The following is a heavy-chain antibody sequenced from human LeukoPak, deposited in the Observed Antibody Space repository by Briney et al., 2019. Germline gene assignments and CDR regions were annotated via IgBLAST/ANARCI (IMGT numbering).Heavy chain of an antibody. Sequence: QPGGSLRLSCAAPGFTFSSYWMSWVRQAPGKGLEWVANIKQDGSEKYYVDSVKGRFTISRDNAKNSLYLQMNSLRAEDTAVYYCARMGDILTGDYYYMDVWGKGTTVTVSS. CDR1: GFTFSSYW. J-gene: IGHJ6*03. V-gene: IGHV3-7*01. CDR2: IKQDGSEK. CDR3: ARMGDILTGDYYYMDV. D-gene: IGHD3-9*01.